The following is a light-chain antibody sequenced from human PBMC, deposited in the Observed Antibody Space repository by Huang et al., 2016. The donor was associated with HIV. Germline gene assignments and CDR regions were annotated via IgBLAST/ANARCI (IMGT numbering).Light chain of an antibody. CDR3: QQYNNWHLT. V-gene: IGKV3-15*01. CDR1: QSVSTN. J-gene: IGKJ4*01. Sequence: LVMTQTPATLPVSPGGRATLSCRASQSVSTNLSWYQQKPGQTPRLIIYGSTTRATGVPARFSGSGSGTDFTLTINSLQSEDFGIYYCQQYNNWHLTFGGGTKV. CDR2: GST.